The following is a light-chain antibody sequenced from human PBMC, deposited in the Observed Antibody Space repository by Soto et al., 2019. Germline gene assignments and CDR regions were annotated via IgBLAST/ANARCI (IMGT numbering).Light chain of an antibody. CDR3: RSYKSSFLVV. CDR1: SSDVGGYDY. J-gene: IGLJ2*01. CDR2: DVT. V-gene: IGLV2-14*01. Sequence: QSALTQPASVSGSPGQSITISCTGTSSDVGGYDYVSWYQQHPGKAPKLMIYDVTNRPSGVSIRFSGSKSGNTASLTISGLQAEDEADYFCRSYKSSFLVVFGGGTQLTVL.